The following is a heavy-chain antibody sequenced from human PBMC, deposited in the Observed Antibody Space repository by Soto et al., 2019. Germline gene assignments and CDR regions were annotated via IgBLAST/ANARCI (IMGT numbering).Heavy chain of an antibody. CDR3: ASGYYDILTAPRDEYFQH. Sequence: PSETLSLTCTVSGGSISSYYWSWIRQPPGKGLEWIGYIYYSGSTNYNPSLKSRVTISVDTSKNQFSLKLSSVTAADTAVYYCASGYYDILTAPRDEYFQHWGQGTLVTVS. D-gene: IGHD3-9*01. V-gene: IGHV4-59*01. CDR2: IYYSGST. CDR1: GGSISSYY. J-gene: IGHJ1*01.